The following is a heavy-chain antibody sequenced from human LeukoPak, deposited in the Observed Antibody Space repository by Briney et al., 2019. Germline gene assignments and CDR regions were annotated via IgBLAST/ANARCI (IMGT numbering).Heavy chain of an antibody. CDR1: GYTFTSYG. CDR3: AREVTGTMVRGGTDYFDY. J-gene: IGHJ4*02. Sequence: ASVKVSCKASGYTFTSYGISWVRQAPGQGLEWMGWISAYNGNTNYAQKHQGRVTMTTDTSTSTAYMELRSLRSDDTAVYYCAREVTGTMVRGGTDYFDYWGQGTLVTVSS. D-gene: IGHD1-7*01. CDR2: ISAYNGNT. V-gene: IGHV1-18*01.